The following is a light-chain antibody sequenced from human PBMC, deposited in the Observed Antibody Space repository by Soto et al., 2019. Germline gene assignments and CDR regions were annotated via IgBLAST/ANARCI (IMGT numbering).Light chain of an antibody. J-gene: IGKJ5*01. CDR2: AAS. CDR1: QDISSW. Sequence: EIQMTQSPSSVSASVGDRVTITCRASQDISSWLAWYQQKPGKAPKFLIYAASNLQSGVPSRFSGSGSGTDFTLTISSLQPEDFATYYCQQANSWPNTFGQGTRLEIK. V-gene: IGKV1-12*01. CDR3: QQANSWPNT.